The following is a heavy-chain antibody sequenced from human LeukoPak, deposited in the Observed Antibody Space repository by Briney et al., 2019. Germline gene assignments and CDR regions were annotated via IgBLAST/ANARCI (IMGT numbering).Heavy chain of an antibody. V-gene: IGHV1-69*05. Sequence: GSSVKVSCKTSGGAFSRYGINWVRQAPGQGLEWMGRIIPIFGTANYAQKFQDRVTITTDESTSTAYMELSSLRSEDTAVYYCATVPKPYYYDSSGYLDYWGQGTLVTVSS. CDR1: GGAFSRYG. J-gene: IGHJ4*02. CDR3: ATVPKPYYYDSSGYLDY. CDR2: IIPIFGTA. D-gene: IGHD3-22*01.